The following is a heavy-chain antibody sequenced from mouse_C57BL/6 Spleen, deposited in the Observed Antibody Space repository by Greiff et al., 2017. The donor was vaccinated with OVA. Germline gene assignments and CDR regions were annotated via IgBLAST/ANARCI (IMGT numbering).Heavy chain of an antibody. CDR3: ARRIITTVVAPFDY. D-gene: IGHD1-1*01. CDR2: INPSTGGT. J-gene: IGHJ2*01. V-gene: IGHV1-42*01. Sequence: EVKLMESGPELVKPGASVKISCKASGYSFTGYYMNWVKQSPEKSLEWIGEINPSTGGTTYNQKFKAKATLTVDKSSSTAYMQLKSLTSEDSAVYYCARRIITTVVAPFDYWGQGTTLTVSS. CDR1: GYSFTGYY.